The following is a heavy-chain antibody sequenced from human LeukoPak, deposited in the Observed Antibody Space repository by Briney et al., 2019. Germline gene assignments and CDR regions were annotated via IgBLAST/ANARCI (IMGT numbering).Heavy chain of an antibody. CDR3: ARNDYTQHLGYCVDY. D-gene: IGHD4-11*01. V-gene: IGHV3-21*01. CDR1: GFSFSSYS. CDR2: ISSDDTYI. Sequence: PGGSLRLSCAASGFSFSSYSMNWVRQAPGKGLEWVSSISSDDTYIYHSDSVKGRFTISSDNSKNSLYLQMNSLRVEDTAVYYCARNDYTQHLGYCVDYWGQGTLVTVSS. J-gene: IGHJ4*02.